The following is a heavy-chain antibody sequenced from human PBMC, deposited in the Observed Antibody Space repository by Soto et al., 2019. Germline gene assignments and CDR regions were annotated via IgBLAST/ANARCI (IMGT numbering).Heavy chain of an antibody. CDR2: LDGAGGST. CDR1: GFTFSVFA. V-gene: IGHV3-23*01. D-gene: IGHD3-10*01. CDR3: AAPRDEYGSGVSWFTYGMDI. Sequence: AGCMRLSSLACGFTFSVFAVTWVRHVTGRGLEWVASLDGAGGSTYYAESVRGRFSISRDNSQNTLFLQMKRLTVDDTAIYYCAAPRDEYGSGVSWFTYGMDIWGQGTTVTVS. J-gene: IGHJ6*02.